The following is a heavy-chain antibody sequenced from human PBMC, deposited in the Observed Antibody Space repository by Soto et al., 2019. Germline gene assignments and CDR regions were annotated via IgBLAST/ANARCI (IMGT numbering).Heavy chain of an antibody. Sequence: ASVKVSCKASGYTFTNFGISWVRQAPGQGLEWMGWISAYNGDTNYAQNFQGRVTMTTDTSTTTSYMELRSLTSDDTAVYFCARDWRGAEGFYPWGQGTLVTVSS. CDR3: ARDWRGAEGFYP. J-gene: IGHJ5*02. V-gene: IGHV1-18*01. D-gene: IGHD3-3*01. CDR1: GYTFTNFG. CDR2: ISAYNGDT.